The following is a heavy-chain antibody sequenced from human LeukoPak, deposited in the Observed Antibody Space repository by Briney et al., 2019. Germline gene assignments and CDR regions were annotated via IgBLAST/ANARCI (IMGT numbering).Heavy chain of an antibody. V-gene: IGHV1-2*06. Sequence: KPGASVKVSCKASGYTFTDYYVHWVRQAPGQGLEWMGRINPNSGGTNYAQKFQGRVTMTRDTSISTAYMELSRLRSDDTAVYYCASSEGYLKQNHNWFDPWGQGTLVTASS. D-gene: IGHD5-18*01. CDR3: ASSEGYLKQNHNWFDP. CDR1: GYTFTDYY. CDR2: INPNSGGT. J-gene: IGHJ5*02.